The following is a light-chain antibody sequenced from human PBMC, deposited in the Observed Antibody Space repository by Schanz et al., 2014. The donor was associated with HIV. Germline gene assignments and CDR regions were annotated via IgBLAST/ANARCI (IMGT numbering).Light chain of an antibody. Sequence: QSAPTQPASVSGSPGQSITISCTGTNNDVGFYDSVAWYQQHPGQAPKVVIYDVRSRPSGVSDRFSGSKSGNTASLTISGLQAEDEADYHCSSYTTSNTLVFGTGTKLTVL. V-gene: IGLV2-14*03. CDR3: SSYTTSNTLV. J-gene: IGLJ1*01. CDR2: DVR. CDR1: NNDVGFYDS.